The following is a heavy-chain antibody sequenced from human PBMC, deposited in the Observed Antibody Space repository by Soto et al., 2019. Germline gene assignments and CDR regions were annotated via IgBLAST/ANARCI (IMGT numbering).Heavy chain of an antibody. V-gene: IGHV3-23*01. Sequence: XXSLRLSCAASRFTFISYAMSWVRQAPGXRLERVSAFXGSGGXKYYEEYVKGGXTIARENSXKTLSLQMGNLRAAHMAVYYCARQSYSSYYFDYWGKGTLVTVYS. CDR2: FXGSGGXK. J-gene: IGHJ4*02. D-gene: IGHD6-13*01. CDR3: ARQSYSSYYFDY. CDR1: RFTFISYA.